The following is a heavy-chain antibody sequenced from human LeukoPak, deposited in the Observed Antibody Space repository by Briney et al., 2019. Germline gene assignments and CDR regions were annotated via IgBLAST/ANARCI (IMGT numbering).Heavy chain of an antibody. CDR2: IYYSGST. CDR1: GGSISSSSYY. CDR3: ARGSGYTPFGY. Sequence: SETLSLTCTVSGGSISSSSYYWGWLRQPPGKGLEWIGSIYYSGSTYYNPSLKSRVTISVDTSKNQFSLKLSSVTAADTAVYYCARGSGYTPFGYWGQGILVTVSS. V-gene: IGHV4-39*07. J-gene: IGHJ4*02. D-gene: IGHD3-3*01.